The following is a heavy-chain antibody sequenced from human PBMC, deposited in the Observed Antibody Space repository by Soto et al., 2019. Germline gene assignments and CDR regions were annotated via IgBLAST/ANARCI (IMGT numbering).Heavy chain of an antibody. CDR2: ISYDGSYR. CDR1: GFTFSSYA. V-gene: IGHV3-30-3*01. CDR3: ARDLGRDGYNRGLSY. D-gene: IGHD5-12*01. Sequence: QVQLVESGGGVVQPGRSLRLSCAASGFTFSSYAMHWVRQAPGKGLEWVAVISYDGSYRYYADSVKGRFTISRDNSKNTLYLQMNSLRAEDTALYYCARDLGRDGYNRGLSYWGQGTLVSVSS. J-gene: IGHJ4*02.